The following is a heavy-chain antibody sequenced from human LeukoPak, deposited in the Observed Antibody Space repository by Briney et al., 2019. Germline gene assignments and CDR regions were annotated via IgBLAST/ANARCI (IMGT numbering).Heavy chain of an antibody. Sequence: ASVKVSCKASGGTFSSYAISWVRQAPGQGLEWMGGIIPIFGTANYAQKFQGRVTITADEYTSTAYMELSSLRPEDTAVYYCASSHLVYNYGDPDAFDIWGQGTMVTVSS. CDR3: ASSHLVYNYGDPDAFDI. CDR1: GGTFSSYA. V-gene: IGHV1-69*13. CDR2: IIPIFGTA. D-gene: IGHD4-17*01. J-gene: IGHJ3*02.